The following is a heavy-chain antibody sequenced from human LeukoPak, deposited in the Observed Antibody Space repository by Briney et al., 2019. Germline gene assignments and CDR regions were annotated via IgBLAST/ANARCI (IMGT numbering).Heavy chain of an antibody. Sequence: GGSLRLSCAASGFTFSSYGMHWVRQAPGKGLEWVAFIRYDGSNKYYADSVKGRFTISRDNSKNTLYLQMNSLRAEDTAVYYCARDASRDSSGWFYYYYYMDVWGKGTTVTVSS. CDR2: IRYDGSNK. CDR1: GFTFSSYG. CDR3: ARDASRDSSGWFYYYYYMDV. J-gene: IGHJ6*03. D-gene: IGHD6-19*01. V-gene: IGHV3-30*02.